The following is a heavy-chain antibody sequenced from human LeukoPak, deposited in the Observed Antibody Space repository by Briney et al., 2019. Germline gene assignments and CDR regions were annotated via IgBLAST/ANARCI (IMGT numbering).Heavy chain of an antibody. CDR1: GFTFNDYY. D-gene: IGHD3-22*01. V-gene: IGHV3-7*01. J-gene: IGHJ3*01. CDR3: ARDWLAGNPYHAFDL. CDR2: IKEDGSEE. Sequence: GGSLRLSCAASGFTFNDYYMSWIRQAPGKGLECVANIKEDGSEEYYVDSVKGRLSISRDNAKNSLYLQMNSLRAEDTAVYYCARDWLAGNPYHAFDLWGKGTMVTVSS.